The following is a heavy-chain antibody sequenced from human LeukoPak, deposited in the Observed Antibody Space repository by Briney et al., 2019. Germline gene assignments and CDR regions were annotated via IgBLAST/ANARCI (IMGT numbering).Heavy chain of an antibody. CDR2: ISWDGGST. V-gene: IGHV3-43D*03. Sequence: GGSLRLSCVASGFTFDDYAMHWVRQAPGKGLEWVSLISWDGGSTYYADSVKGRFTISRDNAKNSLYLQMNSLRAEDTAVYYCARDGVAGTSSPNWFDPWGQGTLVTVSS. CDR1: GFTFDDYA. CDR3: ARDGVAGTSSPNWFDP. J-gene: IGHJ5*02. D-gene: IGHD6-19*01.